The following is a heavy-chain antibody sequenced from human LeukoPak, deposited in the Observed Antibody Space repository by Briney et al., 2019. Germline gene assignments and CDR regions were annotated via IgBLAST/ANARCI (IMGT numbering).Heavy chain of an antibody. CDR1: GGSISSSSYY. V-gene: IGHV4-39*07. CDR3: ARDLSPPCSSTSCYDPYYFDY. J-gene: IGHJ4*02. CDR2: IYYSGST. D-gene: IGHD2-2*01. Sequence: SETLSLTCTVSGGSISSSSYYWGWIRQPPGKGLEWIGSIYYSGSTYYNPSLKSRVTMSVDTSKNQFSLKLSSVTAADTAVYYCARDLSPPCSSTSCYDPYYFDYWGQGTLVTVSS.